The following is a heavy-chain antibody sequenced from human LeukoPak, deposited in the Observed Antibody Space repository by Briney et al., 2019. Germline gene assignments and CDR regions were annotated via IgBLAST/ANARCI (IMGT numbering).Heavy chain of an antibody. Sequence: SETLSLTCTVSGGSISSYYWSWIRQPPGKGLEWIGYIYYSGSTNYNPSLKSRVTISVDTSTNQFSLKLSSVTAADTAVYYCARHRITMVRGVPQSYGMDVWGQGTTVTVSS. D-gene: IGHD3-10*01. CDR2: IYYSGST. V-gene: IGHV4-59*08. CDR1: GGSISSYY. CDR3: ARHRITMVRGVPQSYGMDV. J-gene: IGHJ6*02.